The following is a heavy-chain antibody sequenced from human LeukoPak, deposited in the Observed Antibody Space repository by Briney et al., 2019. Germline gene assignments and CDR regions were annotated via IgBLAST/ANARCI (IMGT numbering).Heavy chain of an antibody. Sequence: ASVKVSCKASGYTFTSCYMHWVRQAPGQGLEWMGIINPSGGSTSYAQKFQGRVTMTRDMSTSTVYMELSSLRSEDTAVYYCARVRTWSGYQEYYFDYWGQGTLVTVSS. J-gene: IGHJ4*02. CDR3: ARVRTWSGYQEYYFDY. V-gene: IGHV1-46*01. CDR2: INPSGGST. CDR1: GYTFTSCY. D-gene: IGHD3-3*01.